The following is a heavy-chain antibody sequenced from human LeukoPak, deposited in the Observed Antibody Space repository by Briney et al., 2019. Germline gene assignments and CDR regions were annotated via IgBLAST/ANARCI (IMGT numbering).Heavy chain of an antibody. CDR3: ARDMAKSGAFDI. D-gene: IGHD5-24*01. CDR1: GGSISSYY. V-gene: IGHV4-59*01. CDR2: IYYSGST. J-gene: IGHJ3*02. Sequence: PSEALSLTCTVSGGSISSYYWSWIRQPPGKGLEWIGYIYYSGSTNYNPSLKSRVTISVDTSKNQFSLKLSSVTAADTAVYYCARDMAKSGAFDIWGQGTMVTVSS.